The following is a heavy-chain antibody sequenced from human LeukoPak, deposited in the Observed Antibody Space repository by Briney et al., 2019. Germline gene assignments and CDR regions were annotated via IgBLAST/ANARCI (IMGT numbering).Heavy chain of an antibody. CDR3: ARRRTRPEAFDV. V-gene: IGHV4-59*01. D-gene: IGHD6-6*01. CDR2: IYYSGST. J-gene: IGHJ3*01. CDR1: GGYISTYY. Sequence: PSETLSLTCTVSGGYISTYYWTWIRQPPGKGLEWIGYIYYSGSTNYNPSLRSRVTISVDTSKNQFSLTVSSVTAADTAVYYCARRRTRPEAFDVWGQGTLVTVAS.